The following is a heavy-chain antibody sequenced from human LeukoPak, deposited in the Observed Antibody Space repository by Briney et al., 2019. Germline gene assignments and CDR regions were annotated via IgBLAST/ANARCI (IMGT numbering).Heavy chain of an antibody. CDR3: ARDRCSGGSCYSPYLDY. V-gene: IGHV3-66*01. CDR1: GFTVSSNY. CDR2: IYSGGST. J-gene: IGHJ4*02. Sequence: GGSLRLSCAASGFTVSSNYMSWVRQAPGKGLEWVSVIYSGGSTYYADSVKGRFTISRDNSKNTLYLQMNSLSAEDTAVYYCARDRCSGGSCYSPYLDYWGQGTLVTVSS. D-gene: IGHD2-15*01.